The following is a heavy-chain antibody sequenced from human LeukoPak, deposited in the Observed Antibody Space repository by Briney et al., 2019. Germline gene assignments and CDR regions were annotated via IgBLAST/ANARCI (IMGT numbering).Heavy chain of an antibody. Sequence: PGGSLRLSCAASGFTFSSYAMSWVRQAPGKGLEWVSAISGSGGSTYYADSVKGRFTISRDNSKNTLYLQMNSLRAEDTAVYYCAKEPAYCGGDCYSGQFDYWGQGTLVTVSS. J-gene: IGHJ4*02. CDR1: GFTFSSYA. D-gene: IGHD2-21*02. CDR2: ISGSGGST. CDR3: AKEPAYCGGDCYSGQFDY. V-gene: IGHV3-23*01.